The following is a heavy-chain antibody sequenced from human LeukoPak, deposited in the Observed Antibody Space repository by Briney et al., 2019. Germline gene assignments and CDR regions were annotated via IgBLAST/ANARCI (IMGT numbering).Heavy chain of an antibody. V-gene: IGHV3-33*01. CDR3: ARPYYDSSGYYYWGDAFDI. J-gene: IGHJ3*02. D-gene: IGHD3-22*01. Sequence: GGSLRLSCAASGFTFSSYGMHWVRQAPGKGLEWVAVIWYDGSNKYYADSVKGRFTISRDNSKNTLYLQMNSLRAEDTAVYYCARPYYDSSGYYYWGDAFDIWGQGTMVTVSS. CDR1: GFTFSSYG. CDR2: IWYDGSNK.